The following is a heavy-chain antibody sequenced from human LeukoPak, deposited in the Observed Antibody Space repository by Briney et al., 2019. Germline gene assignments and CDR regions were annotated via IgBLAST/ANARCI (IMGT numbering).Heavy chain of an antibody. Sequence: GRSLRLSCAASGLSLSSYAIHWVRQAPGKGLEWVAIISYDGSKKYYADSVKGRFTISRDNSKNTLYLQMNSLRAEDTAVYYCARDYGGSSPFDYWGQGTLVTVSS. J-gene: IGHJ4*02. V-gene: IGHV3-30*04. D-gene: IGHD4-23*01. CDR1: GLSLSSYA. CDR2: ISYDGSKK. CDR3: ARDYGGSSPFDY.